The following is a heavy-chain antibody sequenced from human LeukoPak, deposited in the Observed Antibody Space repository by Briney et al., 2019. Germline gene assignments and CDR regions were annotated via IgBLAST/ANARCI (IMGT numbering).Heavy chain of an antibody. J-gene: IGHJ6*03. V-gene: IGHV1-69*05. CDR1: GGTFSSYA. CDR2: IIPIFGTA. Sequence: GASVKVSYKASGGTFSSYAITWARQAPGQGLEWMGGIIPIFGTANYAQKFQGRVTITTDESTSTAYMELSSLRSEDTAVYYCARGPPVYYYYMDVWGKGTTVTVSS. CDR3: ARGPPVYYYYMDV.